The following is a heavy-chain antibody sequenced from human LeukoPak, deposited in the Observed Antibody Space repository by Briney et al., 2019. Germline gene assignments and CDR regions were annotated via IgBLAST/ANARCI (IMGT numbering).Heavy chain of an antibody. CDR3: ARRTTKASYYGSGKFDY. J-gene: IGHJ4*02. D-gene: IGHD3-10*01. CDR1: GGSISSYY. CDR2: IYNSGST. V-gene: IGHV4-4*07. Sequence: SETLSLTCSVSGGSISSYYWSWIRQPAGKGLEWIGRIYNSGSTNYNPSLKSRVTMSVDTSKNQFSLKLSSVTAADTAVYYCARRTTKASYYGSGKFDYWGQGTLVTVSS.